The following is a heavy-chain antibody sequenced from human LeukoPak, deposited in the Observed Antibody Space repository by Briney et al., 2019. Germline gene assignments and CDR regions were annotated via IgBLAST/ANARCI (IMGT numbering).Heavy chain of an antibody. J-gene: IGHJ4*02. CDR1: GYTFTGYY. V-gene: IGHV1-2*02. D-gene: IGHD2-2*01. CDR2: INPNSGGT. CDR3: ARGRYCSSTSCLPGDC. Sequence: GASVKVSCKASGYTFTGYYMHWVRQAPGRGLEWMGWINPNSGGTNYAQKFQGRVTMTRDTSISTAYMELSRLRSDDTAVYYCARGRYCSSTSCLPGDCWGQGTLVTVSS.